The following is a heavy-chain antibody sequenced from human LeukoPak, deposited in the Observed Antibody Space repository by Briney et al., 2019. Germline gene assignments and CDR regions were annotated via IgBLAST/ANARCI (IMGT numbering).Heavy chain of an antibody. V-gene: IGHV1-8*01. Sequence: ASVKVSCKASGFTFTSYDINWVRQAPGQGPEWMGWMNPNSGNTRYAQKVQGRITMTRDTSISTAYMELSSLRSEDTAVYYCARGPTLVRGVIMPDSVEGMDVWGQGTTVTASS. J-gene: IGHJ6*02. CDR2: MNPNSGNT. CDR3: ARGPTLVRGVIMPDSVEGMDV. D-gene: IGHD3-10*01. CDR1: GFTFTSYD.